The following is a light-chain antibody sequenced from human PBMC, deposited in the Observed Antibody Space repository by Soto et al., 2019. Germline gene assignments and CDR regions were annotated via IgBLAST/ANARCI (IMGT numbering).Light chain of an antibody. Sequence: QPVLTQPRSVSGSPGQSVTISCTGTSSDVGGYNYVSWYQQHPGKAPKLMIYDVSKRPSGVPDRFSGSKSGNTASLTISGLQAEDEADYYCCSYAGSYTFVYVFGTGTKLTVL. CDR3: CSYAGSYTFVYV. J-gene: IGLJ1*01. CDR1: SSDVGGYNY. V-gene: IGLV2-11*01. CDR2: DVS.